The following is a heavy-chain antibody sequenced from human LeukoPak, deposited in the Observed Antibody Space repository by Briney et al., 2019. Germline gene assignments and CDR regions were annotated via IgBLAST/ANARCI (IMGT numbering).Heavy chain of an antibody. CDR2: IYYSGST. D-gene: IGHD2-2*01. Sequence: SETLSLTCAVYGGSFSGYYWGWIRQPPGKGLEWIGSIYYSGSTYYNPSLKSRVTISVDTSKNQFSLKLSSVTAADTAMYYCARVKRKYQVLKPLHETPSHYFDYWGQGTLVTVSS. J-gene: IGHJ4*02. V-gene: IGHV4-34*01. CDR3: ARVKRKYQVLKPLHETPSHYFDY. CDR1: GGSFSGYY.